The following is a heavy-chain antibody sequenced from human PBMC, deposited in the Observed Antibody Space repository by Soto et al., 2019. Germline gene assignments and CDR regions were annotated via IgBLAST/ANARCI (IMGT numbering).Heavy chain of an antibody. CDR2: ISYDGSNK. Sequence: QVQLVESGGGVVQPGRSLRLSCAASGFTFSSYAMHWVRQAPGKGLEWVAVISYDGSNKYYADSVKGRFTRSRDNSKNKMHMQMNSLRAADTAVYYGAGWAGQWLALDYWGQGTLVTVSP. D-gene: IGHD6-19*01. CDR3: AGWAGQWLALDY. CDR1: GFTFSSYA. V-gene: IGHV3-30-3*01. J-gene: IGHJ4*02.